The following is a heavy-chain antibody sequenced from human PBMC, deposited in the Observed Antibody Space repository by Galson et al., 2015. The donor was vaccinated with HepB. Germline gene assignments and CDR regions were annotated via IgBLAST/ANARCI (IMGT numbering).Heavy chain of an antibody. V-gene: IGHV3-30*04. Sequence: SLRLSCAASGFTFSSYAMRWVRQAPGKGLEWVAVISYDGSNKYYADSVKGRFTISRDNSKNTLYLQMNSLRAEDTAVYYCARSLPSQNAGYSSSWFNYYYYYGMDVWGQGTTVTVSS. CDR2: ISYDGSNK. D-gene: IGHD6-13*01. CDR3: ARSLPSQNAGYSSSWFNYYYYYGMDV. J-gene: IGHJ6*02. CDR1: GFTFSSYA.